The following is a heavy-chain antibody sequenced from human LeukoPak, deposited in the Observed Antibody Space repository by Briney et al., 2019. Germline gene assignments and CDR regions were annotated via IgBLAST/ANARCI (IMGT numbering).Heavy chain of an antibody. CDR1: GDSINSKSYY. Sequence: SETLSLTCTVSGDSINSKSYYWTWIRQPAGKGLEWIGRIYTTSGSTNYNPSLKSRVTISVDRSKNQFSLKLSSVTAADTAVYYCARESYTGFDPWGQGTLVTVSS. CDR3: ARESYTGFDP. J-gene: IGHJ5*02. CDR2: IYTTSGST. D-gene: IGHD1-14*01. V-gene: IGHV4-61*02.